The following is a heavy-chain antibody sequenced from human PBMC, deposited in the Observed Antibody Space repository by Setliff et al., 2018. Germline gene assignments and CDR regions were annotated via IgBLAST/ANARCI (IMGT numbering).Heavy chain of an antibody. Sequence: SETLSLTCTVSGGFIRDYYWNWIRQAPGKGLEWIGYLYYSGNTNYNPSLKSRVTISGDTSQNYFSLKLTSVTEADTAVYYCARGPPGYYYYMNVWGQRTTVTVS. CDR3: ARGPPGYYYYMNV. V-gene: IGHV4-59*01. CDR1: GGFIRDYY. J-gene: IGHJ6*03. CDR2: LYYSGNT.